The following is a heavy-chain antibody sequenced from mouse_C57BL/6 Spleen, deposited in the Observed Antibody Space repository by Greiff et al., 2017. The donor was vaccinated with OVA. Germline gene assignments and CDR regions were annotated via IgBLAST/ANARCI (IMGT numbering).Heavy chain of an antibody. CDR3: ARSGYDYDPFAY. CDR1: GYTFTDYY. J-gene: IGHJ3*01. D-gene: IGHD2-4*01. Sequence: QVQLQQSGAELVRPGASVKLSCKASGYTFTDYYINWVKQRPGQGLEWIARIYPGSGNTYYNEKFKGKATLTVDKSSSTAYMQLSSLTSEDSAVYYCARSGYDYDPFAYWGQGTLVTVSA. CDR2: IYPGSGNT. V-gene: IGHV1-76*01.